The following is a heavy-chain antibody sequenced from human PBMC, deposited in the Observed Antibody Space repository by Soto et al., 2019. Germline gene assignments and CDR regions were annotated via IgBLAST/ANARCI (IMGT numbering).Heavy chain of an antibody. CDR1: GYTFTNYA. CDR3: ERDLAAAGPFDC. CDR2: ISDYNGNT. Sequence: QVQLVQSGAEVKKPGASVKVSCKASGYTFTNYAFSWVRQAPGQGLEWMGWISDYNGNTNYPQKHQGRVTMTTDTSTSTAYMELRSLRSDDTAVYYCERDLAAAGPFDCWGQGTLVTVSS. D-gene: IGHD6-13*01. J-gene: IGHJ4*02. V-gene: IGHV1-18*01.